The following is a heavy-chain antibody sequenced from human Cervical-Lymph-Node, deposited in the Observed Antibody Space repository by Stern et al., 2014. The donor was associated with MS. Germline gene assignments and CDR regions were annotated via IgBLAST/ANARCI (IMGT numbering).Heavy chain of an antibody. J-gene: IGHJ4*02. V-gene: IGHV5-51*01. CDR1: GYRFSGYW. CDR3: ARHVGVAASGVLPFDY. D-gene: IGHD2-21*01. Sequence: VQLVESGSEVKKSGESLKISCTAAGYRFSGYWIAWVRQLPGKGLEWVGMIYPGDSDTRSSPSFQGQVTISAETSISTAFLQWNSLKASDSAMYFCARHVGVAASGVLPFDYWGQGSPVTVSS. CDR2: IYPGDSDT.